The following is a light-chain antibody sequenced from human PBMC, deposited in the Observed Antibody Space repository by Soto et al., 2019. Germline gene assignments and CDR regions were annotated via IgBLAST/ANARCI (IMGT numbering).Light chain of an antibody. CDR2: GAS. CDR3: QQYNNWWT. CDR1: QSVSTY. V-gene: IGKV3-15*01. Sequence: EIVLTQSPATLSLSPGERATLSCRASQSVSTYLAWYQQKPGQAPRLLIYGASTRATGIPARFSGSGSGTEFTLTIKSLKSEDFAVDYCQQYNNWWTFGQGTKGDIK. J-gene: IGKJ1*01.